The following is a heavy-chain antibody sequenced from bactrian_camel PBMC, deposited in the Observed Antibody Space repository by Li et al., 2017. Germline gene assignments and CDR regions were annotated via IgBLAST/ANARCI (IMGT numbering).Heavy chain of an antibody. J-gene: IGHJ4*01. Sequence: HVQLVESGGGSVQAGGSLRLACKVSGHLRGCMTWFRLPPGRAPAEREGIAAIRRSGGETWYAGSVKGRFIISRDDAKNTVYLQMNSLKSEDTALYYRVAHHDDWGQGTQVTVS. CDR1: GHLRGC. CDR2: IRRSGGET. CDR3: VAHHDD. V-gene: IGHV3-3*01.